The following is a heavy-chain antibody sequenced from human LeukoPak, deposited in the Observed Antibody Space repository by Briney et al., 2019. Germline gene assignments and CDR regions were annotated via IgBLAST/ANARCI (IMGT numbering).Heavy chain of an antibody. V-gene: IGHV4-34*01. D-gene: IGHD3-9*01. Sequence: SETLSLTCAVYGGSFSGYYWSWIRQPPGKGLEWIGEINHSGSTNYNPSLKSRVTISVDTSKNQFSLKLSSVTAADTAVYYCARGRYFDWLLSYYFDYWGQGTLVPSPQ. J-gene: IGHJ4*02. CDR2: INHSGST. CDR1: GGSFSGYY. CDR3: ARGRYFDWLLSYYFDY.